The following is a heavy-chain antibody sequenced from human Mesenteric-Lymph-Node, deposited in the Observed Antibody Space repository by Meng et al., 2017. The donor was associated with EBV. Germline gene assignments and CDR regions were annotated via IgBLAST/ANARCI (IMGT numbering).Heavy chain of an antibody. CDR2: ILPKFGTA. V-gene: IGHV1-69*01. Sequence: QGELVQSVAEVETPGSAVNVSGKCSGGTFSSFVISWVRQAPGQGLECLGGILPKFGTASYAQRFQGRVTITADASTSTAYMELSSLRSEDTAMYYCAAGSHGSGSYYNSYQAYWGQGTLVTVSS. D-gene: IGHD3-10*01. CDR1: GGTFSSFV. CDR3: AAGSHGSGSYYNSYQAY. J-gene: IGHJ4*02.